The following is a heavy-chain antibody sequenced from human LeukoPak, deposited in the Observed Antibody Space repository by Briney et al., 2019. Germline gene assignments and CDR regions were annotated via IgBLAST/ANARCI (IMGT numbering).Heavy chain of an antibody. CDR2: IYYSGST. CDR1: GGSISSYY. Sequence: SETLSLTCTVSGGSISSYYWSWIRQPPGKGLEWIGYIYYSGSTNYNPSLKSRVTISVDTSKNQFSLKLSSVTAADTAVYYCARGPRFGELWDWFDPWGQGTLVTVSS. D-gene: IGHD3-10*01. CDR3: ARGPRFGELWDWFDP. V-gene: IGHV4-59*12. J-gene: IGHJ5*02.